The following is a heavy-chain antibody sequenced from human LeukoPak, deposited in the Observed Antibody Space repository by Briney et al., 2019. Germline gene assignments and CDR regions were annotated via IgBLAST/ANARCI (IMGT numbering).Heavy chain of an antibody. Sequence: GGSLRLSCAASGFTFSSYWMSWVRQAPGKGLEWVANIKQDGSEKYYVDSVEGRFTISRDNAKNSLYLQMNSLRAEDTAVYYCAREENYDFWSGYYWDTRYYYYMDVWGKGTTVTVSS. J-gene: IGHJ6*03. D-gene: IGHD3-3*01. CDR2: IKQDGSEK. CDR3: AREENYDFWSGYYWDTRYYYYMDV. V-gene: IGHV3-7*01. CDR1: GFTFSSYW.